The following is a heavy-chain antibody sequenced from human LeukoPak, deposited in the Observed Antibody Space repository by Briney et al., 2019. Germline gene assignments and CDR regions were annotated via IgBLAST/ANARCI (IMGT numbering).Heavy chain of an antibody. D-gene: IGHD3-16*01. CDR2: LYYSGST. CDR1: GGSISSSSYY. Sequence: PSETLSLTCTVSGGSISSSSYYWGWSRQPPGTGLEWIGSLYYSGSTYYSPSLKSRVTISVDTSKNQFSLNLSSVTAADTAVYYCARGRYGWLPFDYWGQGTLVTVSS. V-gene: IGHV4-39*07. J-gene: IGHJ4*02. CDR3: ARGRYGWLPFDY.